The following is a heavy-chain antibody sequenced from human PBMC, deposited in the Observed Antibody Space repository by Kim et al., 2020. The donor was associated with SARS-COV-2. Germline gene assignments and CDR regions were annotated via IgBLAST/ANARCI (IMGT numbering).Heavy chain of an antibody. J-gene: IGHJ6*02. CDR2: IIPIFGTA. D-gene: IGHD6-19*01. CDR3: ARGGGSGQPTESIGYYYYGMDV. Sequence: SVKVSCKASGGTFSSYAIIWVRQAPGQGLEWMGGIIPIFGTANYAQKFQGRVTITADESTSTAYMELSSLRSEDTAVYYCARGGGSGQPTESIGYYYYGMDVWGQGTTVTVSS. V-gene: IGHV1-69*13. CDR1: GGTFSSYA.